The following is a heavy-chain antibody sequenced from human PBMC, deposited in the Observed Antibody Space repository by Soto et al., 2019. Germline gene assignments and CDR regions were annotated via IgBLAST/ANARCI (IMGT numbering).Heavy chain of an antibody. CDR1: GGSFSGYY. V-gene: IGHV4-34*01. CDR2: INHSGST. D-gene: IGHD3-10*01. Sequence: PSETLSLTCAVYGGSFSGYYWSWIRQPPGKGLEWIGEINHSGSTNYNPSLKSRVTISVDTSKNQFSLKLSSVTAADTAVYYCARFRGNPRELWLGELLLPRFDYWGQGTLVTVSS. CDR3: ARFRGNPRELWLGELLLPRFDY. J-gene: IGHJ4*02.